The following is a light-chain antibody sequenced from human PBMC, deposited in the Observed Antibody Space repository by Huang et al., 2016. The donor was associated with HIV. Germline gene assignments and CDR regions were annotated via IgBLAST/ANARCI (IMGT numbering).Light chain of an antibody. V-gene: IGKV3-11*01. Sequence: IVLTQSPDTLSLSPGDGATLSCRASQSVSSYLAWYQQKPGQAPRLLIDDASNRATDIPARFSGSGSGTDFTLTISSLEPEDFAVYYCQQRSNWPLTFGGGTKLEIK. CDR2: DAS. CDR1: QSVSSY. J-gene: IGKJ4*01. CDR3: QQRSNWPLT.